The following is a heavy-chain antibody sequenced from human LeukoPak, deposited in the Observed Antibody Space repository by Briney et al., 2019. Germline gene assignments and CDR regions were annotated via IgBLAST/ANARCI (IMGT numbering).Heavy chain of an antibody. J-gene: IGHJ5*02. CDR1: GGSISSTSYY. D-gene: IGHD1-20*01. CDR3: AKHSNWNAGVDWFDP. Sequence: SETLSLTCNVSGGSISSTSYYWGWIRQPPGKGLEWLGNIYYTGTTYYNPSLKSRVTISVDTSKNQFSLKLNSVTAADTAVYYCAKHSNWNAGVDWFDPWGQGTLVTVSS. CDR2: IYYTGTT. V-gene: IGHV4-39*07.